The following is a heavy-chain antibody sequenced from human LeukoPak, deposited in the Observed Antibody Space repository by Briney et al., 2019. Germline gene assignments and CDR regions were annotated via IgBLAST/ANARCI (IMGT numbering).Heavy chain of an antibody. V-gene: IGHV3-21*01. CDR3: AAAWSNFDY. D-gene: IGHD2-8*02. CDR1: GFTFSSYN. CDR2: IRSSGHYI. Sequence: GGSLRLSCAASGFTFSSYNMNWVRQVPGKGLEWVSSIRSSGHYIYYADSVKGRFTISRDNVKNSLYLQMNSLRAEDTAMYYCAAAWSNFDYWGQGTLVTVSS. J-gene: IGHJ4*02.